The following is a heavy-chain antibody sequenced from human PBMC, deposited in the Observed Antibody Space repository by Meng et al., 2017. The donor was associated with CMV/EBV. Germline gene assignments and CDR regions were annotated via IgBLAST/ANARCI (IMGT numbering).Heavy chain of an antibody. CDR2: INPSGGST. CDR1: GYTFTSYY. J-gene: IGHJ4*02. V-gene: IGHV1-46*01. CDR3: ARLVRRGGTTFRHSDRDFDY. D-gene: IGHD1-1*01. Sequence: KVSCKASGYTFTSYYMHWVRQAPGQGLEWMGIINPSGGSTSYAQKFQGRVTMTRDTSTSTVYMELSSLRSEDTAVYYCARLVRRGGTTFRHSDRDFDYWGQGTLVTVSS.